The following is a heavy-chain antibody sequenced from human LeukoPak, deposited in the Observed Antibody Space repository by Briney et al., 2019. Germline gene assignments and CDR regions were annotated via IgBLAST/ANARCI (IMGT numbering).Heavy chain of an antibody. CDR1: GDSVSSNSAA. CDR2: TYYRSKWYN. Sequence: SQTLSLTCAISGDSVSSNSAAWNWIRQSPSRGLEWLGRTYYRSKWYNDYAVSVKSRITINPDTSKNQFSLQLNSVTPEDTAVYYCARNTLRGLDYGDYQTYYYYGMDVWGQGTTVTVSS. J-gene: IGHJ6*02. CDR3: ARNTLRGLDYGDYQTYYYYGMDV. V-gene: IGHV6-1*01. D-gene: IGHD4-17*01.